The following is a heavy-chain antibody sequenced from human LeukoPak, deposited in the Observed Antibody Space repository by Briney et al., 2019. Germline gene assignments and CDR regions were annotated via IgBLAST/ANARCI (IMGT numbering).Heavy chain of an antibody. CDR3: ARVEGTVRGVMVYY. CDR1: GGTFNSYA. D-gene: IGHD3-10*01. CDR2: IIPIFGTA. V-gene: IGHV1-69*06. Sequence: ASVKVSCKASGGTFNSYAITWVRQAPGQGLEWMGGIIPIFGTANYAQKFQGRVTITADKSTSTAYMELSSLRSEDTAVYYCARVEGTVRGVMVYYWGQGTLVTVSS. J-gene: IGHJ4*02.